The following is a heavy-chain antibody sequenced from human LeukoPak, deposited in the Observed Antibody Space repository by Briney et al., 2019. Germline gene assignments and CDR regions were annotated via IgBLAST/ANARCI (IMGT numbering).Heavy chain of an antibody. CDR2: ISYDGSNK. CDR3: AKEGLGSSWNPNYFDY. CDR1: GFTLSAYA. J-gene: IGHJ4*02. Sequence: GGSLRLSCAASGFTLSAYAMHWVRQAPGKGLEWVAVISYDGSNKYYADFVKGRFTISGDSSKNTLYLQVNSLRAEGTAVYYCAKEGLGSSWNPNYFDYWGQGTLVTVSS. D-gene: IGHD6-13*01. V-gene: IGHV3-30*18.